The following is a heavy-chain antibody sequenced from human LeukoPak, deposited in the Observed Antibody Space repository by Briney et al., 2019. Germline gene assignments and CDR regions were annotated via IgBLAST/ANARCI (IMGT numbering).Heavy chain of an antibody. V-gene: IGHV4-39*07. CDR3: ARERQQLVPFDY. CDR1: GGSISSGSYY. Sequence: SQTLSLTCTVSGGSISSGSYYWSWIRQPPGKGLEWIGEINHSGSTNYNPSLKSRVTISVDTSKNQFSLKLSSVTAADTAVYYCARERQQLVPFDYWGQGTLVTVSS. J-gene: IGHJ4*02. D-gene: IGHD6-13*01. CDR2: INHSGST.